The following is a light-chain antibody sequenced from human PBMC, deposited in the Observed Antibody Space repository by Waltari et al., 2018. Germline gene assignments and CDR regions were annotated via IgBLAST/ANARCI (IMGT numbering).Light chain of an antibody. CDR2: QDS. CDR1: KLGDKY. CDR3: QAWDSSTGI. Sequence: SYELTQSASVSVSPGQTASITCSGDKLGDKYASWYQQKPGQSPVLVMYQDSKRPSGIPERFSGSNSGNTATLTISGTQAMDEADYYCQAWDSSTGIFGEGTKLTVL. J-gene: IGLJ2*01. V-gene: IGLV3-1*01.